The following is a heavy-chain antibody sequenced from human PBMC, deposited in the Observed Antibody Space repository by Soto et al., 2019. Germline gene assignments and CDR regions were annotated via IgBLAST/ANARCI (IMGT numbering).Heavy chain of an antibody. CDR3: ATYDFWSGYTVY. CDR1: GYTLTELS. Sequence: ASVKVSCKVSGYTLTELSMHWVRQAPGKGLEWMGGFDPEDGETICAQKFQGRVTMTEDTSTDTAYMELSSLRSEDTAVYYCATYDFWSGYTVYWGQGTLVTVSS. J-gene: IGHJ4*02. CDR2: FDPEDGET. V-gene: IGHV1-24*01. D-gene: IGHD3-3*01.